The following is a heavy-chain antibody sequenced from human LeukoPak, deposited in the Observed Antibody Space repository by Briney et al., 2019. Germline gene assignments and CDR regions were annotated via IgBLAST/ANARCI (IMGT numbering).Heavy chain of an antibody. CDR1: GFTFSIYA. V-gene: IGHV3-23*01. D-gene: IGHD6-19*01. CDR3: AKETVAGSFQH. J-gene: IGHJ1*01. CDR2: IGGSGSST. Sequence: GGSLRLSCAASGFTFSIYAMSWVRQAPGRGLGWVSAIGGSGSSTYYADSMKGRFTISRDNSKNTLFLQMNSLRADDTAVYYCAKETVAGSFQHWGQGTLVTVSS.